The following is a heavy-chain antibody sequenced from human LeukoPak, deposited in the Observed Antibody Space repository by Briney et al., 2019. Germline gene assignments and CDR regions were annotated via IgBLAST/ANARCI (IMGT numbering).Heavy chain of an antibody. CDR2: ISSSSSYK. D-gene: IGHD6-19*01. CDR3: ARDGYSSGADYFDC. CDR1: GFTFSSYT. Sequence: GGSLRLSCAASGFTFSSYTMNWVRQAPGKGLEWVSSISSSSSYKYYVDSMKGRFTISRDNAKDSLYLQMNSLRAEDTAVYYCARDGYSSGADYFDCWGQGTLVTVSS. V-gene: IGHV3-21*01. J-gene: IGHJ4*01.